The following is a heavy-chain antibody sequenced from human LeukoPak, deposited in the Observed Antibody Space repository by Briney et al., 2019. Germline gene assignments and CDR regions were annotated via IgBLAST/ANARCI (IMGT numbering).Heavy chain of an antibody. J-gene: IGHJ4*02. CDR1: GDSIRGYY. D-gene: IGHD2/OR15-2a*01. Sequence: PSETLSLTCTVSGDSIRGYYWNWIRQPAGRGLEWIGRIGSSGNTNYNPSLGSRVTVSVDLSENQFSLKVYSVNAADTAVYYCTRGEFDCDSWGQGILVTVSS. CDR2: IGSSGNT. V-gene: IGHV4-4*07. CDR3: TRGEFDCDS.